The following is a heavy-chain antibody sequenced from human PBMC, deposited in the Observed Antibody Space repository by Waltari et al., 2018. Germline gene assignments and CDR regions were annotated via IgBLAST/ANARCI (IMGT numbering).Heavy chain of an antibody. Sequence: QLQLQESCPGLVKPSETLSLTCSVSGGSISISSSYWGWIRQPPGKGLEWIGSIYYSGSAYYNPSLNSRVTISLDTSKNQFSLKLSSVTVADTAVYYCARASGGVRPVFWGWGHTWGLWGQGAPVTVSS. V-gene: IGHV4-39*01. CDR1: GGSISISSSY. CDR2: IYYSGSA. CDR3: ARASGGVRPVFWGWGHTWGL. D-gene: IGHD3-16*01. J-gene: IGHJ1*01.